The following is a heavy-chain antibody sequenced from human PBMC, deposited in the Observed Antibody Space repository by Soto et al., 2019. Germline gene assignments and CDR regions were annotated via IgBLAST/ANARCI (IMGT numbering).Heavy chain of an antibody. CDR3: AKAVRSHDVFDI. CDR2: ISCDGSNT. D-gene: IGHD3-10*01. CDR1: GFTFSNYG. Sequence: PGGSLRLSCAASGFTFSNYGMHWVRHAQGKGLVWVELISCDGSNTDYADSVKGRFTISRDNSKNTLYLQMNILRPEHTAVYPWAKAVRSHDVFDIWGQGTMVSVS. V-gene: IGHV3-30*18. J-gene: IGHJ3*02.